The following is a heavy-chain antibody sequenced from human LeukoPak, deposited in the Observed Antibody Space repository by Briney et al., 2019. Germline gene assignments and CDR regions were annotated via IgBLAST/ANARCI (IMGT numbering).Heavy chain of an antibody. Sequence: GPGRASCTPARSTFTPYFMHAGSQAPGQRGGWWGWTNPNSGGTNCAQKFQGRVTMTRDTSISTAYMELSRLRSDDTAVYYCARGGGDQDLPYHFWGQGTLVTVSS. V-gene: IGHV1-2*02. CDR2: TNPNSGGT. CDR1: RSTFTPYF. J-gene: IGHJ4*02. CDR3: ARGGGDQDLPYHF. D-gene: IGHD2-21*02.